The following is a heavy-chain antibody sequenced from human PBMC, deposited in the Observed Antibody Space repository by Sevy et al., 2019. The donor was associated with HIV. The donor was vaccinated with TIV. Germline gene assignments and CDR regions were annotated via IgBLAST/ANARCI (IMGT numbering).Heavy chain of an antibody. V-gene: IGHV1-69*13. CDR2: IIPIFGTA. J-gene: IGHJ6*02. CDR3: ARPPNYDILTGRYYYGMDV. Sequence: ASVKVSCKASGGTFSSYAISWVRRAPGQGLEWMGGIIPIFGTANYAQKFQGRVTITADESTSTAYMELSSLRSEDTAVYYCARPPNYDILTGRYYYGMDVWGQGTTVTVSS. D-gene: IGHD3-9*01. CDR1: GGTFSSYA.